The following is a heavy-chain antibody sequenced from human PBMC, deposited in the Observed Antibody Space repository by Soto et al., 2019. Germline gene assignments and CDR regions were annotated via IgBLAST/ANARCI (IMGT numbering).Heavy chain of an antibody. CDR3: AKDLGSGKPYYYYAMDV. CDR1: GFIFSKYG. Sequence: GGSLRLSCGASGFIFSKYGMHWVRQAPGKGLEWVAVISYDGSNKYYAESVKGRFIISRDKSENTLYLQMNSLRAEDTALYYCAKDLGSGKPYYYYAMDVWGQGTTVTVSS. V-gene: IGHV3-30*18. CDR2: ISYDGSNK. D-gene: IGHD3-10*01. J-gene: IGHJ6*02.